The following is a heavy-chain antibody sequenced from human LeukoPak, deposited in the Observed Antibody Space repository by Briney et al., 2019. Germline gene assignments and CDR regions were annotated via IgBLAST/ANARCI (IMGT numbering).Heavy chain of an antibody. Sequence: GGSLRLSCAASGFTFSIYWMHWVRQAPGKGLVWVSRINSDGSTTDYADSVKGRFTISRDNAKNTLYLQMDSLRAEDTAVYYCARVPTRRSPTMLYYYGLAVWGQGTTVTVSS. CDR1: GFTFSIYW. V-gene: IGHV3-74*01. CDR2: INSDGSTT. J-gene: IGHJ6*02. CDR3: ARVPTRRSPTMLYYYGLAV. D-gene: IGHD3-10*01.